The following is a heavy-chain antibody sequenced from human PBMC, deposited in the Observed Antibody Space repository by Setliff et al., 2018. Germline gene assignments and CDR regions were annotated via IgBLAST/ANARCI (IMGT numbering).Heavy chain of an antibody. CDR2: IYYNGNT. D-gene: IGHD1-1*01. V-gene: IGHV4-39*01. CDR3: ARTGTKRYFDY. Sequence: PSETLSLTCTVSGGSISGYFWGWIRQPPGKGLEWIGRIYYNGNTYYNASLKSRLTISVDTSKSQFSLRLNSVTAADTAVYYCARTGTKRYFDYWGQGALVTSPQ. CDR1: GGSISGYF. J-gene: IGHJ4*02.